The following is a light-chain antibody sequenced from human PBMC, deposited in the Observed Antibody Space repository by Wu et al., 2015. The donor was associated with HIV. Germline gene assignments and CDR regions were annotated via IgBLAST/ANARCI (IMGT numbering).Light chain of an antibody. CDR1: QSVSSSY. V-gene: IGKV3-20*01. CDR2: GAS. CDR3: QQYGSSPGT. J-gene: IGKJ1*01. Sequence: EIVLTQSPGTLSLSPGERATLSCRASQSVSSSYLAWYQQKPGQAPRLLIYGASSRATGIPDRFSGSGSGTDFTLTISRLEPEDFAVYYCQQYGSSPGTFGQGTQGRKSN.